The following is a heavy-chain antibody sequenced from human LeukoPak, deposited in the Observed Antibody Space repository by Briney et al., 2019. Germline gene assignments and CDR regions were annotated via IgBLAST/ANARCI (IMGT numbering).Heavy chain of an antibody. D-gene: IGHD1-26*01. CDR2: IYTSGST. CDR1: GGSISSGSYY. J-gene: IGHJ6*03. V-gene: IGHV4-61*02. CDR3: ARGSGEWELLPDYYYYYMDV. Sequence: SSQTLSLSCTVSGGSISSGSYYWSWIRQPAGKGLEWIGRIYTSGSTNYNPSLKSRVTISVDTSKNQFSLKLSSVTAADTAVYYCARGSGEWELLPDYYYYYMDVWGKGTTVTVSS.